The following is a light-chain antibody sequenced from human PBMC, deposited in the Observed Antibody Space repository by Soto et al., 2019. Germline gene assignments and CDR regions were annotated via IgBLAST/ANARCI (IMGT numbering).Light chain of an antibody. CDR1: QIFSSGF. CDR3: QQCGSSPRT. Sequence: VFTHAPFTLSLPQLEGATLSSIASQIFSSGFLAWYQQKPGQAPSLLIYGTSSRATASPDRFSGSGSGTDFTLTISRLEPEDFAVYYCQQCGSSPRTFGQATKVDI. J-gene: IGKJ1*01. CDR2: GTS. V-gene: IGKV3-20*01.